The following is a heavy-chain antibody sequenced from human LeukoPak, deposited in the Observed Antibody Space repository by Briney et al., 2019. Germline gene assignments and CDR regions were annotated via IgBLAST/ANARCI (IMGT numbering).Heavy chain of an antibody. D-gene: IGHD2-21*02. Sequence: SETLSLTCTVSGASTSSLYWSWIRQPPGKALECIGYISSNGDTNHNPSLRGRVTLSLDTSNNHFSLRLNSVTAADTAVYFCARTARVFDFWGPGNLVSVSS. V-gene: IGHV4-59*08. CDR2: ISSNGDT. CDR1: GASTSSLY. CDR3: ARTARVFDF. J-gene: IGHJ4*02.